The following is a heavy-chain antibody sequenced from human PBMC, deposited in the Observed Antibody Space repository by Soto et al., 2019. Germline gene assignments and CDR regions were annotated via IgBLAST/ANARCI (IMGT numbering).Heavy chain of an antibody. CDR3: AKDEEWPPWRGYFES. D-gene: IGHD3-3*01. CDR1: GFIFSNYG. J-gene: IGHJ4*02. CDR2: ISGSGTNT. Sequence: EVQLLESGGGLVQPGGSLRLSCAASGFIFSNYGMAWFRQAPGKGLEWVSGISGSGTNTNYAESVKGRFTISRDKSKNTLFLQNSSLRIEDTAVYYCAKDEEWPPWRGYFESWAREPWSPSPQ. V-gene: IGHV3-23*01.